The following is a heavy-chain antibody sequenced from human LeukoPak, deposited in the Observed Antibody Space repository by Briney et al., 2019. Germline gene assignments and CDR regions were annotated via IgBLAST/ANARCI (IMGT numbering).Heavy chain of an antibody. CDR3: ARARGEDYGDSGYFQH. CDR1: GYSISSGFY. J-gene: IGHJ1*01. V-gene: IGHV4-61*01. D-gene: IGHD4-17*01. Sequence: SETLSLTCTVSGYSISSGFYWGWIRQPPGKGLEWIGYIYYSGSTNYNPSLKSRVTISVDTSKNQFSLKLSSVTAADTAVYYCARARGEDYGDSGYFQHWGQGTLVTVSS. CDR2: IYYSGST.